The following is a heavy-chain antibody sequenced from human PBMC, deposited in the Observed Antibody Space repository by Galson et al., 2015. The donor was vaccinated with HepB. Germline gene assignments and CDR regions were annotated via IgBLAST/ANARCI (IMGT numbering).Heavy chain of an antibody. CDR3: AKRLGAYCGGDCYPPFDY. D-gene: IGHD2-21*02. Sequence: SLRLSCAASGFTFSSYAMSWVRQAPGEGLEWVSAISGSGSSTYYADSVKGRFTISRDNSKNTLYLQMNSLRAEDTAVYYCAKRLGAYCGGDCYPPFDYWGQGTLVTVSS. CDR1: GFTFSSYA. V-gene: IGHV3-23*01. CDR2: ISGSGSST. J-gene: IGHJ4*02.